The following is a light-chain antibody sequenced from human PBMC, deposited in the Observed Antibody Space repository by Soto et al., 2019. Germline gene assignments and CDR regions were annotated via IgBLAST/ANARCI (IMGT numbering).Light chain of an antibody. CDR3: CSYAGSSTSWV. Sequence: QSALTQPASVSGSPGQSITISCTGTSSDVGSYNLVSWYQQHPGKAPKLMIYEGSKRPSGVSNRFSGSKSVNTASLTISGLQAEDEADYYCCSYAGSSTSWVFGGGTKVTVL. J-gene: IGLJ3*02. V-gene: IGLV2-23*01. CDR2: EGS. CDR1: SSDVGSYNL.